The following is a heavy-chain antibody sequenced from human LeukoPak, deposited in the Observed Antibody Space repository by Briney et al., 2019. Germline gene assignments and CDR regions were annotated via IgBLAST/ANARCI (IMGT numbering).Heavy chain of an antibody. V-gene: IGHV3-7*01. Sequence: GGSLRLSCAASGFPFRTYCMSWVRQAPGKGLEWVANIFQDGNDKYYVNSVKGRFTISRDNAKNSLYLQLNSLRVEDTAVYYCARRIVGTPDYFDYWGQGTLVTVSS. J-gene: IGHJ4*02. CDR1: GFPFRTYC. D-gene: IGHD1-26*01. CDR3: ARRIVGTPDYFDY. CDR2: IFQDGNDK.